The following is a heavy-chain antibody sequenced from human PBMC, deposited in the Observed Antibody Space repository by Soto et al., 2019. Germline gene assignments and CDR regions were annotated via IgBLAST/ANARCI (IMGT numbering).Heavy chain of an antibody. Sequence: RASVKVSCKASGGTFSSYAISWVRQAPGQGLEWMGGIIPIFGTANYAQKFQGRVTITADESTSTAYMELSSLRSEDTAVYYCARVVEIVVVPAASELWFDPWGQGTLVTVSS. CDR1: GGTFSSYA. J-gene: IGHJ5*02. CDR2: IIPIFGTA. V-gene: IGHV1-69*13. CDR3: ARVVEIVVVPAASELWFDP. D-gene: IGHD2-2*01.